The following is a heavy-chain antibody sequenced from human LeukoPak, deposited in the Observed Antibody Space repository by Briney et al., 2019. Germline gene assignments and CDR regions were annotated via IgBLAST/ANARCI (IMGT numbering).Heavy chain of an antibody. Sequence: GASVKVSCKASGYTFTSYYMHWVRQAPGQGLEWMGMINPSGGSTSYAQKFQGRVTMTRDTSTRTVYMDLSSLRSEDTAVYYCARGQDGDYVFDYWGQGTLVTVSS. CDR1: GYTFTSYY. CDR2: INPSGGST. J-gene: IGHJ4*02. V-gene: IGHV1-46*01. D-gene: IGHD4-17*01. CDR3: ARGQDGDYVFDY.